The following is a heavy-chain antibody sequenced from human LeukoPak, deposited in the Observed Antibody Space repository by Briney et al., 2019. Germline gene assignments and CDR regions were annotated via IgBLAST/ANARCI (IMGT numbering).Heavy chain of an antibody. CDR1: GFTFSSLW. CDR3: ARGRGLDY. Sequence: PGGSLRLSCAASGFTFSSLWMSWVRQAPGKGLEWVANIKQDGSEKYYVDSVKGRFSISRDNAKNSLYLQMNSLRAEDTAVYYCARGRGLDYWGLGTLVTVSS. D-gene: IGHD3-10*01. CDR2: IKQDGSEK. J-gene: IGHJ4*02. V-gene: IGHV3-7*01.